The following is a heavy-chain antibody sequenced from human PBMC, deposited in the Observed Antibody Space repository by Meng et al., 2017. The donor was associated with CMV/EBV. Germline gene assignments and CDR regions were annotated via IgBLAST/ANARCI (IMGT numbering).Heavy chain of an antibody. CDR1: GGSISSGDYY. V-gene: IGHV4-30-4*08. J-gene: IGHJ4*02. Sequence: VPLQESGPRLVKPSQTLSLTCTVSGGSISSGDYYWSWIRQPPGKGLEWIGYIYYSGSTYYNPSLKSRVTISVDTSKNQFSLKLSSVTAADAAVYYCARVGRTSCYDYWGQGTLVTVSS. CDR2: IYYSGST. D-gene: IGHD2-2*01. CDR3: ARVGRTSCYDY.